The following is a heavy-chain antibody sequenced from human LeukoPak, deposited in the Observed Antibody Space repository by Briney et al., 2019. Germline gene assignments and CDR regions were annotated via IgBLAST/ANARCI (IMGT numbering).Heavy chain of an antibody. J-gene: IGHJ3*02. CDR3: ATESGSYTDAFDI. D-gene: IGHD1-26*01. CDR1: GYTFTSYD. V-gene: IGHV1-8*03. CDR2: MNPNSGNT. Sequence: ASVKVSCKASGYTFTSYDINWVRQATGQGLEWMGWMNPNSGNTGYAQKFQGRVTITRNTSISTAYMELSSLRSEDTAVYYCATESGSYTDAFDIWGQGTMVTVSS.